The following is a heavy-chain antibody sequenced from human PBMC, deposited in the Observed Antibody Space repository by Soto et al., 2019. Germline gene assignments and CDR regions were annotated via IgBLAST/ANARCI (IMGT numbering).Heavy chain of an antibody. D-gene: IGHD3-22*01. CDR3: PRTFYYDRGGSIGAFDI. J-gene: IGHJ3*02. Sequence: VGSLRLSCAASGFTFSSYGMHWVRQAPGKGLEWVAVIWYDGSNKYYADSVKGRFTISRDNSKNTLYLQMNSLRAEDTAVYYCPRTFYYDRGGSIGAFDIWAKGQWSPSPQ. CDR1: GFTFSSYG. CDR2: IWYDGSNK. V-gene: IGHV3-33*01.